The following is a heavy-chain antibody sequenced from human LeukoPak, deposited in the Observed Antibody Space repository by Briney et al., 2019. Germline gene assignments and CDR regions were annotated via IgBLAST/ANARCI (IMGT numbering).Heavy chain of an antibody. V-gene: IGHV1-46*01. CDR3: ARDVNGAGYYYGMDV. J-gene: IGHJ6*02. CDR2: INPSGGST. CDR1: GGTFSSYA. Sequence: GASVKVSCKASGGTFSSYAISWVRQAPGQGLEWMGIINPSGGSTSYAQKFQGRVTMTRDTSTSTVYMELSSLRSADTAVYYCARDVNGAGYYYGMDVWGQGTTVTVSS. D-gene: IGHD1-26*01.